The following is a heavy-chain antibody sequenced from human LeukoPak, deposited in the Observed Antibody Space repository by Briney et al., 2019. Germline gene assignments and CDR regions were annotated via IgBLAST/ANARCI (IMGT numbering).Heavy chain of an antibody. Sequence: PSETLSLTCSVSGGSISSYYWSWIRQPPGKGLEWIGYMYNGGSTNYNPSLKSRVTISVDRSKNQFSLKLSSVTAADTAVYYCARDGRFEYSSSSDLWGRGTLVTVSS. CDR1: GGSISSYY. CDR3: ARDGRFEYSSSSDL. D-gene: IGHD6-6*01. CDR2: MYNGGST. V-gene: IGHV4-59*12. J-gene: IGHJ2*01.